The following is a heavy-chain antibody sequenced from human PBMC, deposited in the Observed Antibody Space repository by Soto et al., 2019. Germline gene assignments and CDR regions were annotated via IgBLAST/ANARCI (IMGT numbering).Heavy chain of an antibody. CDR2: INPNGGGT. CDR1: GYIFTGYF. Sequence: QVQLVQSGAEVKKPGASVKVSCQGSGYIFTGYFMHWVRQTPGQGHEWMGWINPNGGGTNNAQKFQGRVTLTRDTSISTAYMDLSSLRSDDTAVYYCTSFYRSRWEFYYYGMDVWGTGTTVTVAS. CDR3: TSFYRSRWEFYYYGMDV. J-gene: IGHJ6*04. D-gene: IGHD6-13*01. V-gene: IGHV1-2*02.